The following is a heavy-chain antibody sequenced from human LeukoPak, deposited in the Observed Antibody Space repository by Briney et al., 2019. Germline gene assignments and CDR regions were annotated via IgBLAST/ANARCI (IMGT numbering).Heavy chain of an antibody. Sequence: SETLSLTCSVSGGSISNYYWSCVRQSAGKGLEWIGRIYTTGFTNYHPSLKSRVTVSIDTSKNQFYLKLTSVTAADTAVYYCAREDYNFLWGQGTLVTVSS. D-gene: IGHD3-3*01. V-gene: IGHV4-4*07. CDR2: IYTTGFT. J-gene: IGHJ4*02. CDR1: GGSISNYY. CDR3: AREDYNFL.